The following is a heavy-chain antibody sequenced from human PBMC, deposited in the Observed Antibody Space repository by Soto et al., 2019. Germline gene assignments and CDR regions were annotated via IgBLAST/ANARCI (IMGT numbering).Heavy chain of an antibody. CDR2: INPNSGDT. V-gene: IGHV1-2*02. CDR3: PSPVSGEDFYSYFMHV. D-gene: IGHD4-17*01. J-gene: IGHJ6*02. CDR1: GYTFTGYY. Sequence: QVQLVQSGAEVKKPGASVKVSCKASGYTFTGYYMHWLRQAPGQGREWMGWINPNSGDTNYAQSFRGRVTMTRDTPISTASMELRSLLSDDTALYYWPSPVSGEDFYSYFMHVWGQGPTVPV.